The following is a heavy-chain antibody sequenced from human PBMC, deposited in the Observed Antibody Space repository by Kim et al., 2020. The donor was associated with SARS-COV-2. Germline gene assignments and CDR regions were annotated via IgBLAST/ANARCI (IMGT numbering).Heavy chain of an antibody. CDR3: AKDMGSGYDSGYGQFDY. Sequence: GGSLRLSCAASGFTFGDYAMHWVRQAPGKGLEWVSGISWNSGSIGYADSVKGRFTISRDNAKNSLYLQMNSLRAEDTALYYCAKDMGSGYDSGYGQFDYWGQGTLVTVSS. CDR1: GFTFGDYA. J-gene: IGHJ4*02. CDR2: ISWNSGSI. D-gene: IGHD5-12*01. V-gene: IGHV3-9*01.